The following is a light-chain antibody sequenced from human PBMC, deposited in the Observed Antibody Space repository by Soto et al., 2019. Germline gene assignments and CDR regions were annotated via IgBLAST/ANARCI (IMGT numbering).Light chain of an antibody. J-gene: IGLJ2*01. CDR1: SSNIGCNY. V-gene: IGLV1-47*01. CDR3: AAWDDTLNGLV. CDR2: RAS. Sequence: QSVLTQPPSASGTPGQRVTISCSGSSSNIGCNYVYWYQQVPGTAPRLLMYRASQRPSGVPDRFSSSKSDTSASLAISGLRSEDEADYYCAAWDDTLNGLVFGGGTKLTVL.